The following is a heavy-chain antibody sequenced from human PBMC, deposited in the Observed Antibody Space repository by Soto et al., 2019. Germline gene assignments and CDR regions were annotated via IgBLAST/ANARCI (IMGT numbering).Heavy chain of an antibody. Sequence: PGGSLRLSCAASGFTFSSYAMHWVRQAPGKGLEWVALISYDGSDKDYADSVKGRFTISRDNSRNTLFLQMNSLRAEDTAIYYCAKASVWYPYFDSWGQGTLVTVSS. CDR3: AKASVWYPYFDS. J-gene: IGHJ4*02. CDR1: GFTFSSYA. D-gene: IGHD6-13*01. CDR2: ISYDGSDK. V-gene: IGHV3-30-3*01.